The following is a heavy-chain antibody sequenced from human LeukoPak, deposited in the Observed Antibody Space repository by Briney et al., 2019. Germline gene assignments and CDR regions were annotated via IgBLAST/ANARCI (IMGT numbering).Heavy chain of an antibody. V-gene: IGHV3-48*01. D-gene: IGHD6-19*01. CDR1: GFTFSSYI. CDR3: ARERGYSSTNDY. Sequence: PVGSLRLSCAASGFTFSSYIMNWVRQAPGRGVEGVSYISSSSSTIYYTDSVKGRFTISRDNAKNSLYLQMNSLRAEDTAVYYCARERGYSSTNDYWGQGTLVTVSS. CDR2: ISSSSSTI. J-gene: IGHJ4*02.